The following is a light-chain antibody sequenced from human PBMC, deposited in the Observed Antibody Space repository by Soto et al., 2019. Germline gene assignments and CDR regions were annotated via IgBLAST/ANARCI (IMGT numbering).Light chain of an antibody. CDR3: QQLQISPQT. Sequence: EIVLTQSPGTVSLSPGERATLSCRASQTISSNNLAWYQQKPGQAPRLLIYGASSRATGIPDRFSGSGSGTDFTLTITRLEPEDFAVYFCQQLQISPQTFGQGTKVEVK. J-gene: IGKJ1*01. CDR2: GAS. CDR1: QTISSNN. V-gene: IGKV3-20*01.